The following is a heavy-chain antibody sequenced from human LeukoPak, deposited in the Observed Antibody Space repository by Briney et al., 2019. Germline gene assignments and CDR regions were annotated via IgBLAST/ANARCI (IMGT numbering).Heavy chain of an antibody. CDR2: VYASGTT. Sequence: SETLSLTCTVSGGSISSYYWSWIRQPAGKGLEWIGRVYASGTTFYNPSLKSRVTMLVDTSKNQFSLKLNSVTAADTAVYYCARGGNYYDSSSYYCFGYWGQGTLVTVSS. D-gene: IGHD3-22*01. J-gene: IGHJ4*02. CDR1: GGSISSYY. CDR3: ARGGNYYDSSSYYCFGY. V-gene: IGHV4-4*07.